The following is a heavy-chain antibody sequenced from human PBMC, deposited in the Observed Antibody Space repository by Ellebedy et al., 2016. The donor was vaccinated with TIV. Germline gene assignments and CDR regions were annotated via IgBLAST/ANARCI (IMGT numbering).Heavy chain of an antibody. V-gene: IGHV1-18*01. CDR2: INPNSGGT. CDR1: GYTFTSYD. CDR3: ARDGRPYYYYYGMDV. J-gene: IGHJ6*02. Sequence: ASVKVSCKASGYTFTSYDINWVRQATGQGLEWMGWINPNSGGTNYAQKLQGRVTMTTDTSTSTAYMELRSLRSGDTAVYYCARDGRPYYYYYGMDVWGQGTTVTVSS.